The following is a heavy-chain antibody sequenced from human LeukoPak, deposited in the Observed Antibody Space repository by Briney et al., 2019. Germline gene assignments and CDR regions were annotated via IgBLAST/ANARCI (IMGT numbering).Heavy chain of an antibody. CDR1: GYTFTNFD. CDR3: ARGVSAGVDY. CDR2: MNPVSGDT. V-gene: IGHV1-8*01. Sequence: ASVKVSCKTSGYTFTNFDISWVRQATGQGLEWMGWMNPVSGDTGYAQKFQGRVTMTRDTSISTTYMELSSLRSEDTAVYYCARGVSAGVDYWGQGTLVTVSS. J-gene: IGHJ4*02. D-gene: IGHD6-13*01.